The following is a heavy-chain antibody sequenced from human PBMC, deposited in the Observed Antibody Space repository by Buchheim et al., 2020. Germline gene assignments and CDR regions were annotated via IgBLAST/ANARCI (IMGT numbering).Heavy chain of an antibody. J-gene: IGHJ6*02. Sequence: QVQLQESGPGLVKPSETLSLTCTVSGGSISSYYWSWIRRPPGKGLEWIGYIYYSGSTNYNPSLKSRVTISVDTSKNQFSLKLSSVTAADTAVYYCARQGRVHRYYYYYGMDVWGQGTT. V-gene: IGHV4-59*08. D-gene: IGHD1-1*01. CDR1: GGSISSYY. CDR3: ARQGRVHRYYYYYGMDV. CDR2: IYYSGST.